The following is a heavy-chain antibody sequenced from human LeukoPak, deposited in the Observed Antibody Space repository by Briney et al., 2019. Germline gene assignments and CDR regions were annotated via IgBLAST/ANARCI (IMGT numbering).Heavy chain of an antibody. Sequence: PGGSLRLSCAASGFTFNTYAMSWVRQAPGKGLEWVSGISASGGSTYYADSVKGRFTISRDNSKNTLYLQMNSLRAEDTAVYYCAKDQGYYGSGSYKEYFQHWGQGTLVTVSS. V-gene: IGHV3-23*01. CDR3: AKDQGYYGSGSYKEYFQH. D-gene: IGHD3-10*01. CDR1: GFTFNTYA. J-gene: IGHJ1*01. CDR2: ISASGGST.